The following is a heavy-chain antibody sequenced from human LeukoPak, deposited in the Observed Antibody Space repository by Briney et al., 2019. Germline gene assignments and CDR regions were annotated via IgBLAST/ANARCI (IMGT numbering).Heavy chain of an antibody. CDR3: ASPRLMGIAAAGGSFDQ. D-gene: IGHD6-13*01. CDR1: GGTFSSYA. CDR2: IIPCFGTT. Sequence: SVTVSCKASGGTFSSYAISWVRQAPGQGLEWMGGIIPCFGTTNYAQKFLGRVTITADESTSTAYMDLSSLRSEDTAVYYCASPRLMGIAAAGGSFDQWGQGTLVTVPS. J-gene: IGHJ4*02. V-gene: IGHV1-69*13.